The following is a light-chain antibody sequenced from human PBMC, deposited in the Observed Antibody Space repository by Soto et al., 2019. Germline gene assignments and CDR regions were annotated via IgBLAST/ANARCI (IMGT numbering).Light chain of an antibody. CDR3: CSYTTSNTRQIV. CDR2: DVS. V-gene: IGLV2-14*01. CDR1: SSDVGGYNY. J-gene: IGLJ1*01. Sequence: QRVLTQPASGSGSPGRSISISCTRTSSDVGGYNYVSWYQQHPGKAPKFMIYDVSNRPSGVSNRFSGSKSGNTASLTISGLQAEDEADYYCCSYTTSNTRQIVFGTGTKVTVL.